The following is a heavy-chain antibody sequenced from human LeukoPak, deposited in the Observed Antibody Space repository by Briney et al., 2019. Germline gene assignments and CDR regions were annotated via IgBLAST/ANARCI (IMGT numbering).Heavy chain of an antibody. CDR3: AKKVRGPSHPLDF. J-gene: IGHJ4*02. Sequence: ASVKVSCKASGYAFTGYAIHWVRQAPGQGLEWMGWINPEKRDTGYAHKFQGRVTMTSDTSISTAYMELSSLRSDDTAVYYCAKKVRGPSHPLDFWGQGTLVTVSS. CDR1: GYAFTGYA. V-gene: IGHV1-2*02. D-gene: IGHD5-12*01. CDR2: INPEKRDT.